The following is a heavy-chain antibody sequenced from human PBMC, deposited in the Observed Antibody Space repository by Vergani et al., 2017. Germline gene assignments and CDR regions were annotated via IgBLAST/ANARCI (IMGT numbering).Heavy chain of an antibody. CDR1: GGTFSSYA. CDR3: ARAVYYYDSSGYRIYYYYYYMDV. Sequence: QVQLVQSGAEVTKPGSSVKVSCKASGGTFSSYAISWVRQAPGQGLEWMGGIIPIFGTANYAQKFQGRVTITADESTSTAYMELSSLRSEDTAVYDCARAVYYYDSSGYRIYYYYYYMDVWGKGTTVTVSS. V-gene: IGHV1-69*01. CDR2: IIPIFGTA. D-gene: IGHD3-22*01. J-gene: IGHJ6*03.